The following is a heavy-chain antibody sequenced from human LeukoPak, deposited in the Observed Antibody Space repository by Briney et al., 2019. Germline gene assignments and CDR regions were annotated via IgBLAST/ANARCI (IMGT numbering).Heavy chain of an antibody. CDR1: GYSISSGYY. J-gene: IGHJ4*02. Sequence: SETLSLTCTVSGYSISSGYYWGWIRQPPGTGLEWIGSIYHSGRTYYNPSLKSRVTISVDTSKNQLSLKLRSVTAADTSVYYCARVCHRSGWYKGGGVYHWGQGTLVTVSS. V-gene: IGHV4-38-2*02. CDR2: IYHSGRT. D-gene: IGHD6-19*01. CDR3: ARVCHRSGWYKGGGVYH.